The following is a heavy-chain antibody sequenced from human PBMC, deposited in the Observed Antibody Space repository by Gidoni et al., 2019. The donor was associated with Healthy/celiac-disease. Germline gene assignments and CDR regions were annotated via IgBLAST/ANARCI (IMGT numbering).Heavy chain of an antibody. CDR1: GFTFRSYS. V-gene: IGHV3-21*01. D-gene: IGHD3-3*01. CDR3: ARDTAIFGVVIKYYYYYYGMDV. J-gene: IGHJ6*02. CDR2: ISSSSSYI. Sequence: EVQLVESGGGLVKPGGSLRLSCEASGFTFRSYSMKWVRQAPGKGLEWVSSISSSSSYIYYADSVKGRFTISRDNAKNSLYLQMNSLRAEDTAVYYCARDTAIFGVVIKYYYYYYGMDVWGQGTTVTVSS.